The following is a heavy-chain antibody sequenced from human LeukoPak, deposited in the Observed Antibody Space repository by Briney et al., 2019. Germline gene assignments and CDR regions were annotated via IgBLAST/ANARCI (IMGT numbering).Heavy chain of an antibody. D-gene: IGHD7-27*01. Sequence: GGSLRLSCAASGFTFGHYWMTWVRQAPGKGLEWVAIIRPDANDGSYVDSVKGRFTISRDNARNSLYLQLNSLRAEDTAVYFCARADWGSIDYWGQGALVTVSS. V-gene: IGHV3-7*01. J-gene: IGHJ4*02. CDR1: GFTFGHYW. CDR3: ARADWGSIDY. CDR2: IRPDANDG.